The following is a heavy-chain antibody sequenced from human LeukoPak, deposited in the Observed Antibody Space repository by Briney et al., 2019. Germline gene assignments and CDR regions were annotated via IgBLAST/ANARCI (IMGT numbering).Heavy chain of an antibody. J-gene: IGHJ4*02. CDR3: ARDGKGRYDFRENDY. D-gene: IGHD3-3*01. CDR1: GYTFSIYG. V-gene: IGHV1-18*01. CDR2: ISAHTGNS. Sequence: GASVKVSCKASGYTFSIYGIIWVRQAPGQGLEWMGWISAHTGNSDYAQKFQNRVTMTIDTSTNTAYMELRSLGSDDTAVYYCARDGKGRYDFRENDYWGQGTLVTVSS.